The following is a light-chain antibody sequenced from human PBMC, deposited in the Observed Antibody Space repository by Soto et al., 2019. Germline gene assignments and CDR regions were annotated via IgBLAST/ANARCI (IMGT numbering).Light chain of an antibody. J-gene: IGKJ5*01. Sequence: IQMTQSPSSLSASVGNRVTITCRASQSSSTYLNWYQKKPGKAPNLLIYDASRLQSGVPSRFSGSGGGTDFTLSISSVQPEDFATYFCQQSYMDPITFGQGTRLEI. CDR1: QSSSTY. CDR3: QQSYMDPIT. CDR2: DAS. V-gene: IGKV1-39*01.